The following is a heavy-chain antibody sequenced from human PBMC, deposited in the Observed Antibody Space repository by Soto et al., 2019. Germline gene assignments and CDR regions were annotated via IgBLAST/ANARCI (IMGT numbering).Heavy chain of an antibody. J-gene: IGHJ4*02. V-gene: IGHV1-46*01. CDR2: INPSGGST. Sequence: GAPGKGSSKASWCTFTNFYMAWGGQAPGQGLEWMGIINPSGGSTSYAQKFQGRVTMTRDTSTSTVYMELSSLRSEDTAVYYCARDVSSGWYGEWGQGTLVTVSS. D-gene: IGHD6-19*01. CDR1: WCTFTNFY. CDR3: ARDVSSGWYGE.